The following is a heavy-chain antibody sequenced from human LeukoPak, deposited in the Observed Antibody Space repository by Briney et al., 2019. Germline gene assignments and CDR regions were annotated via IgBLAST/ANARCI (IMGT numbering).Heavy chain of an antibody. V-gene: IGHV3-33*01. J-gene: IGHJ1*01. CDR1: GFTFSSYG. CDR3: ARGRYYDSSGLRDFQH. D-gene: IGHD3-22*01. Sequence: GGSLRLSCAAPGFTFSSYGMHWVRQAPGKGLEWVAVIWYDGSNKYYADSVKGRFTISRDNSKNTLYLQMNSLRAEDTAVYYCARGRYYDSSGLRDFQHWGQGTLVTVSS. CDR2: IWYDGSNK.